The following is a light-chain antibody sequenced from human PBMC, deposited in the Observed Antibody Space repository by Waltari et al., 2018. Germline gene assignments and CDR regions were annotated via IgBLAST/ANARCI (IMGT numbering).Light chain of an antibody. CDR3: QHYVRLPVA. V-gene: IGKV3-20*01. CDR2: GAS. CDR1: QRVGRT. Sequence: EIVLTQSPGTLSLSPGERAPLSCRASQRVGRTLAWYQQKPGQAPRLLIYGASNRATGTPDRFSGSGSGTDFSLTISRLDPADFAVYYCQHYVRLPVAFGQGTTVEIK. J-gene: IGKJ1*01.